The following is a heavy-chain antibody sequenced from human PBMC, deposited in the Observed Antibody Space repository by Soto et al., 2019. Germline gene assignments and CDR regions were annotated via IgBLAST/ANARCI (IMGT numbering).Heavy chain of an antibody. V-gene: IGHV1-18*04. Sequence: QVQLVQSGVEVKKPGASVKVSCKASGYTFISHGISWVRQAPGQGLEWMGWISGKNGNTNYAQKLQGRVTLATDTSTSKAYRELRSLLSDDTAVYYCACVSSSIVVVPDYGMDVWGQGTTVTVSS. J-gene: IGHJ6*02. D-gene: IGHD2-15*01. CDR1: GYTFISHG. CDR3: ACVSSSIVVVPDYGMDV. CDR2: ISGKNGNT.